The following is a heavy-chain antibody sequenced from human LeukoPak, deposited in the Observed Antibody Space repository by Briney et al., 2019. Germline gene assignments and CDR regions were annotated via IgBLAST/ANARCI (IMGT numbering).Heavy chain of an antibody. CDR2: IYHSGST. J-gene: IGHJ5*02. CDR1: GYSISSGYY. D-gene: IGHD3-16*01. CDR3: ARDGRLGELFWFDP. V-gene: IGHV4-38-2*02. Sequence: SETLSLTCAVSGYSISSGYYWGWIRQPPGKGLEWIGSIYHSGSTYYNPSLKSRVTISVDTSKNQFSLKLSSVTAADTAVYYCARDGRLGELFWFDPWGQGTLVTVSS.